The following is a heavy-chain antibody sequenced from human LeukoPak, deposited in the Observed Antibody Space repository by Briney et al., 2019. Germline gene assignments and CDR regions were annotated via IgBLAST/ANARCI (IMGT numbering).Heavy chain of an antibody. V-gene: IGHV3-73*01. CDR2: IRSKANSYAT. CDR3: TYYDSSETDY. Sequence: GGSLRLSCAASGFTFSGSAMHWVRQASGKGLERVGRIRSKANSYATAYAASVKGRFTISRDDSKNTAYLQMNSLKTEDTAVYYCTYYDSSETDYWGQGTLVTVSS. CDR1: GFTFSGSA. D-gene: IGHD3-22*01. J-gene: IGHJ4*02.